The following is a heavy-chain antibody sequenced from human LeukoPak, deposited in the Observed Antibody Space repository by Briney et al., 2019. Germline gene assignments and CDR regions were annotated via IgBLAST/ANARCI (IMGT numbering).Heavy chain of an antibody. V-gene: IGHV3-30*02. CDR3: AKDSNWAFDY. CDR1: GFTFSRYG. J-gene: IGHJ4*02. CDR2: IRKDGSDK. D-gene: IGHD7-27*01. Sequence: PGGSLPLSCRGCGFTFSRYGMHCVRQAPGKGLEWVTYIRKDGSDKYYADSVKGRFTISRDSSKNMVYLQMTSLRVDDTALYNCAKDSNWAFDYGGQGTLVSGSS.